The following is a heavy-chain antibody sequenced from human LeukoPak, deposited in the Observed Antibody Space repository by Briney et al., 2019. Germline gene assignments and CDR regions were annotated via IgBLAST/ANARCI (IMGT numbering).Heavy chain of an antibody. CDR3: AKVIESSAVLNSLGYYYYYGMDV. Sequence: QPGGSLRLSCAASEFTFTNYGMHWVRQAPGKGLEWVAVISYDGRNKYHADSVKGRFTISRDNSKNTLYLQMNSLRAEDTAVYYCAKVIESSAVLNSLGYYYYYGMDVWGQGTTVTVSS. V-gene: IGHV3-30*18. CDR2: ISYDGRNK. D-gene: IGHD5/OR15-5a*01. CDR1: EFTFTNYG. J-gene: IGHJ6*02.